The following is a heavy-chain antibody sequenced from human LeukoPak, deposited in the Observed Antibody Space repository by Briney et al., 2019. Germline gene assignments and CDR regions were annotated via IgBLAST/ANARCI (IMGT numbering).Heavy chain of an antibody. J-gene: IGHJ6*02. CDR3: ARGMVRGVNPLGGMDA. Sequence: GASVKVSCKASGYTFTSYGISWVRQAPGQGLEWMGWISAYNGNTNYAQKLQGRVTMTTDTSTSTAYMELRSLRSDDTAVYYCARGMVRGVNPLGGMDAWGRGTTVTVSS. D-gene: IGHD3-10*01. CDR1: GYTFTSYG. CDR2: ISAYNGNT. V-gene: IGHV1-18*01.